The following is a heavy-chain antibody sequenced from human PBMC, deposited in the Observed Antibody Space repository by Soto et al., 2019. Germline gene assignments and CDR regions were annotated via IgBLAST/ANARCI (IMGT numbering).Heavy chain of an antibody. J-gene: IGHJ4*02. CDR2: IYYSGST. D-gene: IGHD3-3*01. CDR1: GGSISSGDYY. Sequence: PSETLSLTCTVSGGSISSGDYYWSWIRQPPGKGLEWIGYIYYSGSTYYNPSLKSRVTISVDTSKNQFSLQLSSVTAADTAVYYCASQTIYPYYFDYWGQGTLVTVSS. V-gene: IGHV4-30-4*01. CDR3: ASQTIYPYYFDY.